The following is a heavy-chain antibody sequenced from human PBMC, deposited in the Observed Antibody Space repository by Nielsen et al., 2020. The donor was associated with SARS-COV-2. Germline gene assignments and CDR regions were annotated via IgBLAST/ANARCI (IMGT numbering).Heavy chain of an antibody. D-gene: IGHD4-11*01. CDR1: GGSASTINYY. CDR3: ARGPFSNYFDY. J-gene: IGHJ4*02. V-gene: IGHV4-61*01. Sequence: SETLSLTCTVSGGSASTINYYWSWIRQPRGKGLEWIGYIYYSGSTNYNPSLKSPVTISVDTSKNQFSLKLSSVTAADTAMYYCARGPFSNYFDYWGQGTLVTVSS. CDR2: IYYSGST.